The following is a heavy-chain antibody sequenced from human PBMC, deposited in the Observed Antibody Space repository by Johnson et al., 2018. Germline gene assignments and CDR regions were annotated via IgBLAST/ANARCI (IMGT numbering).Heavy chain of an antibody. Sequence: VQLVESGGGLVQPGRSLRLSCAASGFTFSDHYMDWVRQAPGKGLEWVGRVRDKSNSYTTEYAASVKGRFTISRDDSQNSLYLQMNSLKTEDTAVYHCVWASGITYPYFKKWGQGSLVTVSS. J-gene: IGHJ1*01. CDR1: GFTFSDHY. CDR2: VRDKSNSYTT. D-gene: IGHD3-10*01. CDR3: VWASGITYPYFKK. V-gene: IGHV3-72*01.